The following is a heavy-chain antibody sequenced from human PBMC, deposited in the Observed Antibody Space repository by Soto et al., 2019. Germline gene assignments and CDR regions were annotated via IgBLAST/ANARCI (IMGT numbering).Heavy chain of an antibody. CDR1: GVSISSGDYY. J-gene: IGHJ4*02. CDR3: AKPYDSIHYFQF. D-gene: IGHD3-22*01. V-gene: IGHV4-30-4*01. CDR2: IYYSENT. Sequence: PSETLSLTCTVSGVSISSGDYYWSWIRQPPGKGLEWIGYIYYSENTYYNPSLKSRVTISGATSKNQFSLRLSSVTAADTAVYYCAKPYDSIHYFQFRGQGTQVTVSS.